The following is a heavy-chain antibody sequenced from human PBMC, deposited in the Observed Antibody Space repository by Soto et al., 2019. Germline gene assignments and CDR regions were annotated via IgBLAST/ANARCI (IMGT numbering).Heavy chain of an antibody. J-gene: IGHJ6*02. Sequence: ASVKVSCKASGYTFTSYYMHWVRQAPGQGLEWMGIINPSGGSTSYAQKFQGRVTMTRDTSTSTVYMELSSLRSEDTAVYYCARDSNYYDSSGYYYVAYYYGMDVWGQGTTVTVSS. CDR2: INPSGGST. D-gene: IGHD3-22*01. V-gene: IGHV1-46*01. CDR1: GYTFTSYY. CDR3: ARDSNYYDSSGYYYVAYYYGMDV.